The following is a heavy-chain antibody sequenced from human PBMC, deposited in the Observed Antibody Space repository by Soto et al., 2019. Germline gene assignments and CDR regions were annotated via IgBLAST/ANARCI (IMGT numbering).Heavy chain of an antibody. CDR3: ASPAGSSGKSVY. CDR2: MNPNSGNT. CDR1: GYTFSSYD. Sequence: GASVKVSCKASGYTFSSYDINWVRQATGQGLEWMGWMNPNSGNTGYAQKFQGRVTMTRDTSTSTAYMELSSLRSEDTAVYYCASPAGSSGKSVYWGQGTLVTVSS. V-gene: IGHV1-8*01. J-gene: IGHJ4*02. D-gene: IGHD3-22*01.